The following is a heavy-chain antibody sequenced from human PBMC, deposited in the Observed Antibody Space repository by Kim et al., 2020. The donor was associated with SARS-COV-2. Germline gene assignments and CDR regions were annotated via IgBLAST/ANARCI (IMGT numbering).Heavy chain of an antibody. V-gene: IGHV5-51*01. CDR1: GYNFVNYW. CDR2: IYGGDSDT. CDR3: ARQYCTTSTGYKGVDY. Sequence: GESLKISCQASGYNFVNYWITWVRQRAGKGLEWMAIIYGGDSDTKYSPSFQGQVTVSVDKSISTAYLQWSSLKASDTAMYYCARQYCTTSTGYKGVDYWG. J-gene: IGHJ4*01. D-gene: IGHD2-8*01.